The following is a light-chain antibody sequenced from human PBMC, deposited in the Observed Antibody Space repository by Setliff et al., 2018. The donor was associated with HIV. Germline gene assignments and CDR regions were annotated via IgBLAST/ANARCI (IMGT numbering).Light chain of an antibody. J-gene: IGLJ1*01. CDR1: SSDIGGYNF. CDR2: DNT. CDR3: SPYTSSSTYV. Sequence: QSALAQPASVSGSPGQSITISCTGTSSDIGGYNFVSWYQRYPGEAPKLIISDNTKRPSGVSDRFSASKSGNTASLTISGLRAEDEADYYCSPYTSSSTYVFGLGTKGTVL. V-gene: IGLV2-14*03.